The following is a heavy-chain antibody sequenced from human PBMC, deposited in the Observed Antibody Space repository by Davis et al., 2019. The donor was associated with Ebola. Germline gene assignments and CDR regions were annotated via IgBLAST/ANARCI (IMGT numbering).Heavy chain of an antibody. CDR1: GGSISSSNW. J-gene: IGHJ6*02. CDR2: IYHSGST. CDR3: AREVRYYYYYGMDV. V-gene: IGHV4-4*02. Sequence: SETLSLTCAVSGGSISSSNWWSWVRQPPGKGLEWIGEIYHSGSTNYNPSLKSRVTISVDTSKNQFSLKLSSVTAADTAVYYCAREVRYYYYYGMDVWGQGTTVTVSS.